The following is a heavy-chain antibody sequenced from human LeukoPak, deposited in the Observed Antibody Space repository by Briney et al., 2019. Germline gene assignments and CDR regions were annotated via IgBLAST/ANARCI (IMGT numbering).Heavy chain of an antibody. Sequence: GGSLRLSCAASGFSLSDYNMHWFRQAPGKGLEWVANIKQDGSEKYYVDSVKGRFTISRDNAKNSLFLQLNSLRVEDTAVYYCAGGQGWLVECWGQGTLVTVSS. J-gene: IGHJ4*02. CDR3: AGGQGWLVEC. V-gene: IGHV3-7*05. CDR2: IKQDGSEK. D-gene: IGHD6-19*01. CDR1: GFSLSDYN.